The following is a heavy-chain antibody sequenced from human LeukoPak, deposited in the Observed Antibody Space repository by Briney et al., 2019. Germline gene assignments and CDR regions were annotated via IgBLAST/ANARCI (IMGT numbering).Heavy chain of an antibody. Sequence: SVKVSCKASGGTFSSHAISWVRQAPGQGLEWMGGIIPIFGTANYAQKFQGRVTITTDESTSTAYMELSSLRSEDTAVYYCFALSSRKIKSNFDYWGQGTLVTVSS. J-gene: IGHJ4*02. D-gene: IGHD6-13*01. CDR2: IIPIFGTA. CDR3: FALSSRKIKSNFDY. CDR1: GGTFSSHA. V-gene: IGHV1-69*05.